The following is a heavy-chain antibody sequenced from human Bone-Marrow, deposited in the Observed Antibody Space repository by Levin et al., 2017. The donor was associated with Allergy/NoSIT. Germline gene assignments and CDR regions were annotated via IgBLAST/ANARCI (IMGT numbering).Heavy chain of an antibody. V-gene: IGHV1-69*04. J-gene: IGHJ6*02. Sequence: SVKVSCKASGGTFSSYAISWVRQAPGQGLEWMGRIIPILGIANYAQKFQGRVTITADKSTSTAYMELSSLRSEDTAVYYCARGGDDTYYYYYGMDVWGQGTTVTVSS. CDR2: IIPILGIA. CDR3: ARGGDDTYYYYYGMDV. D-gene: IGHD3-10*01. CDR1: GGTFSSYA.